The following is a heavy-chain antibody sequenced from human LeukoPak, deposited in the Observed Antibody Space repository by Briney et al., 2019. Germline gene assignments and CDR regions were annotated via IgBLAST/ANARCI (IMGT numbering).Heavy chain of an antibody. V-gene: IGHV1-69*02. CDR2: IIPILGIA. D-gene: IGHD3-22*01. CDR3: ARALPGRITMIVVGGGAFDT. CDR1: GGTFSSYT. Sequence: ASVKVSCKASGGTFSSYTISWVRQAPGQGLEWMGKIIPILGIANYAQKFQGRVTITADKSTSTAYMELSSLRSEDTAVYYCARALPGRITMIVVGGGAFDTWGQGTMVTVSS. J-gene: IGHJ3*02.